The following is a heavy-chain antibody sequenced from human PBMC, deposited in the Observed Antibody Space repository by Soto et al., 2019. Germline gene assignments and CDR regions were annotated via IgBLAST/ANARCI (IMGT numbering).Heavy chain of an antibody. CDR1: RGSFYDYY. J-gene: IGHJ4*02. Sequence: SETLSLTCAVYRGSFYDYYWSWIRQAPGKGLEWIGEINHSGNTNYNPSIKSRVNMSVDTSNNEFSLKLRSMTATDTAVYYCASMIRGVAAFDNWGQGSLVTVS. D-gene: IGHD3-10*01. CDR3: ASMIRGVAAFDN. V-gene: IGHV4-34*01. CDR2: INHSGNT.